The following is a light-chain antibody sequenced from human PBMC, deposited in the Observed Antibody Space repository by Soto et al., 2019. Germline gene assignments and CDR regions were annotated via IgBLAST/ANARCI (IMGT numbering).Light chain of an antibody. J-gene: IGKJ5*01. V-gene: IGKV1-33*01. CDR3: KKYDIPPTT. CDR2: DAS. CDR1: QDINIY. Sequence: DIQMTQSPSSLFASVGDRVTITCQATQDINIYLNWYQQKPGKAPNLLIYDASNLEIGVPSRFRGRGSGKNFPFTISRLQTEDIETYYCKKYDIPPTTSGRGTRLEIK.